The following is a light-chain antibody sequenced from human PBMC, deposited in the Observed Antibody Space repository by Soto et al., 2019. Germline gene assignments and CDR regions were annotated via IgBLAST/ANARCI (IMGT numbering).Light chain of an antibody. J-gene: IGKJ2*01. CDR1: QSVSSSY. V-gene: IGKV3-20*01. Sequence: ENVLTQSPGTLSLSPGERATLSCRASQSVSSSYLAWYQQKPGQAPRLLIYGASTRATGIPDRFSGSGSGTDFTLTISRLEPEDFAVYYCQQFGRSGNTCGQGTKLEIK. CDR2: GAS. CDR3: QQFGRSGNT.